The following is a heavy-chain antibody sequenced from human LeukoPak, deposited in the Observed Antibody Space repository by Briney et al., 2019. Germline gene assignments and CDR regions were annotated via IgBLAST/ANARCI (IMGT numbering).Heavy chain of an antibody. CDR3: ARGGYYVWGSYRYTTFDY. CDR2: IKSDGSST. D-gene: IGHD3-16*02. V-gene: IGHV3-74*01. Sequence: PGGSLRLSCAASGFTFSSYWMHWVRQAPGKGLVWVSRIKSDGSSTSYADSVKGRFTISRDNATNTLYLQMNSLRAEDTAVYYCARGGYYVWGSYRYTTFDYWGQGTLVTVSS. CDR1: GFTFSSYW. J-gene: IGHJ4*02.